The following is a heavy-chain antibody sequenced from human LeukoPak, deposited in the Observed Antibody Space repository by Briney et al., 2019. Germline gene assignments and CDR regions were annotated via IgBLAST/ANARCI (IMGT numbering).Heavy chain of an antibody. CDR1: GFTFSSYA. J-gene: IGHJ4*02. Sequence: PGGSLRLSCAASGFTFSSYAMGWVRQAPGKGLEWVSAISGSGGSTYYADSVKGRFTISRDNSKNTLYLQMNSLRAEDTAVYYCAKDPSIAVAGQFDYWGQGTLVTVSS. D-gene: IGHD6-19*01. V-gene: IGHV3-23*01. CDR3: AKDPSIAVAGQFDY. CDR2: ISGSGGST.